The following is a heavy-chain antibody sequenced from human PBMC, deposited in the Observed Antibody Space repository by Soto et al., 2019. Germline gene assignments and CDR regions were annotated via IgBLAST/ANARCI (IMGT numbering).Heavy chain of an antibody. CDR1: GGSFSGYY. J-gene: IGHJ6*03. V-gene: IGHV4-34*01. CDR2: INHSGST. D-gene: IGHD4-4*01. CDR3: ARGQNALTVTTGYYYYMDV. Sequence: SETLSLTCAVYGGSFSGYYWSWIRQPPGKGLEWIGEINHSGSTNYNPSLKSRVTISVDTSKNQFSLKLSSVTAADTAVYYCARGQNALTVTTGYYYYMDVWGKGTTVTVSS.